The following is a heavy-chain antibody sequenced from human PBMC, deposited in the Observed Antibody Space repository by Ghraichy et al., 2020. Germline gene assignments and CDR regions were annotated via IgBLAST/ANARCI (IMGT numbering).Heavy chain of an antibody. D-gene: IGHD2-2*01. CDR1: GGSFSGYY. V-gene: IGHV4-34*01. CDR2: INHSGST. J-gene: IGHJ4*02. CDR3: ARLNIVPAAFFFDY. Sequence: SETLSLTCAVYGGSFSGYYWSWIRQPPGKGLEWIGEINHSGSTNYNPSLKSRVTISVDTSKNQFSLKLSSVTAADTAVYYCARLNIVPAAFFFDYWGQGTLVTVSS.